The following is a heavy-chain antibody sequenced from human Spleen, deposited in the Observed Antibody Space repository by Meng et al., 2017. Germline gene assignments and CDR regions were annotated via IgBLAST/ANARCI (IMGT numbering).Heavy chain of an antibody. CDR3: ARGGLRWLQPNNWFDP. CDR1: GYTFTGYY. CDR2: INPNSGGT. V-gene: IGHV1-2*02. J-gene: IGHJ5*02. Sequence: ASVKVSCKASGYTFTGYYIHWVRQAPGQGLEWMGWINPNSGGTNYAQKFQGRVTMTRDTSISTAYMELSRLRSDDTAVYYCARGGLRWLQPNNWFDPWGQGTLVTVSS. D-gene: IGHD5-24*01.